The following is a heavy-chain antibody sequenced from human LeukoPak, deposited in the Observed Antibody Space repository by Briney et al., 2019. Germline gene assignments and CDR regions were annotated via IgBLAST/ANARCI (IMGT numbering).Heavy chain of an antibody. CDR3: ARGPMGYCSGGSCYTHDYEPGGLDY. D-gene: IGHD2-15*01. V-gene: IGHV4-61*02. Sequence: PSETLSLTCTVSGGSISSGSYYWSWIRQPAGKGLEWIGRIYTSGSTNYNPSLKSRVTMSVDTSKNQFSLKLSSVTAADTAVYYCARGPMGYCSGGSCYTHDYEPGGLDYWGQGTLVTVSS. CDR1: GGSISSGSYY. J-gene: IGHJ4*02. CDR2: IYTSGST.